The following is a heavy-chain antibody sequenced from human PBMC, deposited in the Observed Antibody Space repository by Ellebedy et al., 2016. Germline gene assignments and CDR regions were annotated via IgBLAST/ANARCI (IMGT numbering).Heavy chain of an antibody. CDR3: ARDYGDYVCAFDI. J-gene: IGHJ3*02. D-gene: IGHD4-17*01. V-gene: IGHV4-39*07. Sequence: SETLSLTXTVSGGSISSSSYYWGWIRQPPGKGLEWIGSIYYSGSTYYNPSLKSRVTISVDTSKNQFSLKLSSVTAADTAVYYCARDYGDYVCAFDIWGQGTMVTVSS. CDR1: GGSISSSSYY. CDR2: IYYSGST.